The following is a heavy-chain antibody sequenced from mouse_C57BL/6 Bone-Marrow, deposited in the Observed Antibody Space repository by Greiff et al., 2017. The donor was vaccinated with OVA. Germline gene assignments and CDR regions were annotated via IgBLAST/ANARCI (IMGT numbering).Heavy chain of an antibody. CDR2: ISYDGSN. CDR1: GYSITSGYY. CDR3: ARNAYYSNYDYYAMDY. J-gene: IGHJ4*01. Sequence: VQLKESGPGLVKPSQSLSLTCSVTGYSITSGYYWYWIRQFPGNKLEWMGYISYDGSNNYNPSLKNRISITRDTSKNQFFLKLNSVTTEDTATYYYARNAYYSNYDYYAMDYWGQGTSVTVSS. V-gene: IGHV3-6*01. D-gene: IGHD2-5*01.